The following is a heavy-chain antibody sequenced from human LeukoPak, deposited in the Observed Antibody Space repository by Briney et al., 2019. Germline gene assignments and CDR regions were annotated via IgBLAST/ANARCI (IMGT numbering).Heavy chain of an antibody. CDR2: IYPGDSDT. D-gene: IGHD6-13*01. CDR1: GYSFTSYW. J-gene: IGHJ4*02. CDR3: ARFGWRSWYGRRPARTGGFDY. V-gene: IGHV5-51*01. Sequence: GESLKISCKGSGYSFTSYWIGWVRQMPGKGLEWMGIIYPGDSDTRYSPSFQGQVTISADKSISTAYLQWSSLKASDTAMYYCARFGWRSWYGRRPARTGGFDYWGQGTLVTVSS.